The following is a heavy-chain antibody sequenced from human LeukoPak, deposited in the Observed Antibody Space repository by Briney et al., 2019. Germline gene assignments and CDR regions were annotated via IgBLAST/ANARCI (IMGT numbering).Heavy chain of an antibody. CDR3: ARAYDRVGYFDY. J-gene: IGHJ4*02. CDR2: IYYSGST. V-gene: IGHV4-30-4*01. CDR1: GGSISSGDYY. D-gene: IGHD1-26*01. Sequence: NPSQTLSLTCTVSGGSISSGDYYWSWIRQPPGKGLEWIGYIYYSGSTYYNPSLKSRVTMSVDTSKDQFSLKLSSVSAADTAVYYCARAYDRVGYFDYWGQGTLVTVSS.